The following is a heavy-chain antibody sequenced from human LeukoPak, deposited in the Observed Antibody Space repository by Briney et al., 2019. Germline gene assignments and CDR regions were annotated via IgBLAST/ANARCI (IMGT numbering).Heavy chain of an antibody. Sequence: GGSLRLSCAASGFTFSSYAMCWVRQAPGKGPEWVSAISGSGGSTYYEDSVKGRFTISRDNAKNTLYLQMNSLRADDTAVYYCAKDAPGNVVVPAALFDYWGQGTLVTVSS. V-gene: IGHV3-23*01. CDR2: ISGSGGST. D-gene: IGHD2-2*01. CDR3: AKDAPGNVVVPAALFDY. J-gene: IGHJ4*02. CDR1: GFTFSSYA.